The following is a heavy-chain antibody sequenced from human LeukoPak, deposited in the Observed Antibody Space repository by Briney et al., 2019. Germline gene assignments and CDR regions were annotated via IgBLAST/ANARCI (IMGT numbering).Heavy chain of an antibody. CDR1: GFTFNSYW. CDR3: ARRAVRGGYFDY. V-gene: IGHV3-74*01. D-gene: IGHD3-10*01. CDR2: INSDESST. Sequence: GGSLRLSCAASGFTFNSYWMHWVRQAPGKGLVWVSRINSDESSTNYADSVKGRFTISRDNAKNTLYLQMNSLRVEDTAVYYCARRAVRGGYFDYWGQGTLVTVSS. J-gene: IGHJ4*02.